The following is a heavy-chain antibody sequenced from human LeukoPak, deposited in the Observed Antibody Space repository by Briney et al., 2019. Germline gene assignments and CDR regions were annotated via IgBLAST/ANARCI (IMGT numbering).Heavy chain of an antibody. CDR3: ARGDLGYCSGGSCYSYDSSGYPVDY. D-gene: IGHD2-15*01. J-gene: IGHJ4*02. V-gene: IGHV4-4*07. CDR1: GGSISSYY. Sequence: SETLSLTCTVSGGSISSYYWSWIRQPAGKGLEWIGRIYTSGSTNYNPSLKSRVTMSVDTSKNQFSLKLSSVTAADTAVYYCARGDLGYCSGGSCYSYDSSGYPVDYWGQGTLVTVSS. CDR2: IYTSGST.